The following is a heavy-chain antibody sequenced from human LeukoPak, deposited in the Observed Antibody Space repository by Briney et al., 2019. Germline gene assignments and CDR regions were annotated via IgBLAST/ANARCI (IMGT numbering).Heavy chain of an antibody. Sequence: PSETLSLTCTVSGGSISSYYWSWIRLPPGKGREWIGYIYYSGSTNYSPSLNSRVTVSVDTSKNRFSLKLSSVTAADTAVYYCARAIAVAGTFAFDYWGQGTLVTVSS. CDR3: ARAIAVAGTFAFDY. V-gene: IGHV4-59*01. CDR1: GGSISSYY. D-gene: IGHD6-19*01. J-gene: IGHJ4*02. CDR2: IYYSGST.